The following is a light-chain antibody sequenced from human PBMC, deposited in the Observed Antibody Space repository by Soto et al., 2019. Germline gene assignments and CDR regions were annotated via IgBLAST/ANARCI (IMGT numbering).Light chain of an antibody. CDR2: GAS. CDR1: QSVVTNY. J-gene: IGKJ1*01. V-gene: IGKV3-15*01. Sequence: EVVLTQSPGTLSLSPGEGGKLSCGASQSVVTNYLAWYQQKPGQAPRLLIYGASTRATGIPARFSGSGSGTEFTLTIGSLQSEDFAVYYCQQYNNWPRTFGQGTKVDIK. CDR3: QQYNNWPRT.